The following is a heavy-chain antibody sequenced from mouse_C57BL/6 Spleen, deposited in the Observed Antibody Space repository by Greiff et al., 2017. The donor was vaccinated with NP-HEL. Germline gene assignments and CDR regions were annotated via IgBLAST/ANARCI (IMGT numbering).Heavy chain of an antibody. CDR3: AREGYYGSSYVSHYFDY. V-gene: IGHV1-80*01. CDR2: IYPGDGDT. D-gene: IGHD1-1*01. J-gene: IGHJ2*01. CDR1: GYAFSSYW. Sequence: QVQLQQSGAELVKPGASVKISCKASGYAFSSYWMNWVKQRPGKGLEWIGQIYPGDGDTNYNGKFKGKATLTADKSSSTAYMQLSSLTSDDSAVYFCAREGYYGSSYVSHYFDYWGQGTTLTVSS.